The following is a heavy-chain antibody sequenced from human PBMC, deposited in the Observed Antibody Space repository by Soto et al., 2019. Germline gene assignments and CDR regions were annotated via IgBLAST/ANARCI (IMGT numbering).Heavy chain of an antibody. D-gene: IGHD3-22*01. CDR1: GGSISSYY. CDR3: ATSRGNYYGSSGYPQYFQH. V-gene: IGHV4-59*01. J-gene: IGHJ1*01. CDR2: IYYSGST. Sequence: PSETLSLTCTVSGGSISSYYWSWIRQPPGKGLEWIGYIYYSGSTNYNPSLKSRVTISVDTSKNQFSLKLSSVTAADTAVYYCATSRGNYYGSSGYPQYFQHWGQGTLVTVSS.